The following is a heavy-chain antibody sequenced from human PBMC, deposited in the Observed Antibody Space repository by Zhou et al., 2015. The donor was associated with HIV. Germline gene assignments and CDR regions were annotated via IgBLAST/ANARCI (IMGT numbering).Heavy chain of an antibody. J-gene: IGHJ4*02. CDR2: IIPIFGTP. D-gene: IGHD1-14*01. Sequence: QVHLVQSGAEVKKTGSSVKVSCKASGGTLSSYGINWVRQAPGQGLEWMGGIIPIFGTPNYAQKFQGRVTITADKSTNTAYMELSSLRSEDTAVYYCATNHRGWVYWGQGTLVTVSS. CDR1: GGTLSSYG. V-gene: IGHV1-69*06. CDR3: ATNHRGWVY.